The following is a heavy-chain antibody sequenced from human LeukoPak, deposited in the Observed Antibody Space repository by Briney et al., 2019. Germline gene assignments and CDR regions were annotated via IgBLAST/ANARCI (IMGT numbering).Heavy chain of an antibody. V-gene: IGHV1-2*02. CDR2: INSNSGDT. CDR1: GYTFTSYY. CDR3: AREIAAAGPFDY. J-gene: IGHJ4*02. D-gene: IGHD6-13*01. Sequence: GASVKVSCKASGYTFTSYYMNWGRQAPGQGREWMGWINSNSGDTNYAQKFQGRVTMTTDTSISTAYMELSRLRSDDTAVYYSAREIAAAGPFDYWGQGTLVTVSS.